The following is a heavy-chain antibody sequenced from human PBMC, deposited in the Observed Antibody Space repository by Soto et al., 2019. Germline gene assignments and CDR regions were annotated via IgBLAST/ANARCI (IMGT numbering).Heavy chain of an antibody. CDR1: GFTFGDYA. V-gene: IGHV3-49*04. J-gene: IGHJ5*02. D-gene: IGHD6-13*01. CDR3: TREPSWYKNWFDR. CDR2: IRSKDYGGTT. Sequence: GALRLSCIASGFTFGDYAMIWVRLAPRKGLEWEGFIRSKDYGGTTEYAASVKGRFTISRDDSKSIAYLQMNSLKTEDTAVYYCTREPSWYKNWFDRADRGTVFTVSS.